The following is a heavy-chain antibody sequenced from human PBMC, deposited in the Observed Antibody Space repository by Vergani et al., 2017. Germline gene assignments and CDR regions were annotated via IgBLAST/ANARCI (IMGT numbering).Heavy chain of an antibody. Sequence: QLQLQESGSGLVKPSQTLSLTCAVSGGSISSGGYSWSWIRQPPGKGLEWIGYIYHSGSTYYNPSLKSRVTISVDRSKNQFSLKLSSVTAADTAVYYCARGGIAVALPNWFDPWGQGTLVTVYS. CDR1: GGSISSGGYS. V-gene: IGHV4-30-2*01. CDR2: IYHSGST. D-gene: IGHD6-19*01. J-gene: IGHJ5*02. CDR3: ARGGIAVALPNWFDP.